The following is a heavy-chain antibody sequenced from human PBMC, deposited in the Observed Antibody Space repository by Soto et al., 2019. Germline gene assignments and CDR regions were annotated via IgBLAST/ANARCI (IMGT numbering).Heavy chain of an antibody. V-gene: IGHV3-74*01. CDR2: INSDGSST. D-gene: IGHD5-18*01. Sequence: LRLSCAASGFTFSSYWMHWVRQAPGKGLVWVSRINSDGSSTSYADSVKGRFTISRDNAKNTLYLQMNSLRAEDTAVYYCARDTAMGGAYYYYGMDVWGQGTTVTVSS. CDR1: GFTFSSYW. J-gene: IGHJ6*02. CDR3: ARDTAMGGAYYYYGMDV.